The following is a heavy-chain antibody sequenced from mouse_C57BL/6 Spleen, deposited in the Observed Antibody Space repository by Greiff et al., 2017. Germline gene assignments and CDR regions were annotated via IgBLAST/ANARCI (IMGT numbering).Heavy chain of an antibody. CDR1: GYTFSDYY. CDR2: INYDGSST. D-gene: IGHD4-1*01. Sequence: EVNVEESEGGLVQPGGSMKLSCKASGYTFSDYYMAWVSQVPEKGLEWVANINYDGSSTNYLDTLKSRFIVSTDSAENILYLQMSSLKSEDTATYYYARDGGGTGFDYWGQGTTLTVSS. CDR3: ARDGGGTGFDY. V-gene: IGHV5-16*01. J-gene: IGHJ2*01.